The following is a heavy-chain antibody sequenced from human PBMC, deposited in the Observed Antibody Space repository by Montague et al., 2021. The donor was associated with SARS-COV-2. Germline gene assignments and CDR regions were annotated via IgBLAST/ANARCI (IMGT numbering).Heavy chain of an antibody. CDR3: ARILVAAAGSPFDP. Sequence: PALVKPTQTLTLTCTFSGFSLSTSGVGVGWIRQPPGKALEWLARIDWDDDKYYSTSLKTRLTISKDTSKNQVVLTTTNMDPVDTATYYCARILVAAAGSPFDPWGQGTLVTVSS. CDR2: IDWDDDK. CDR1: GFSLSTSGVG. D-gene: IGHD6-13*01. J-gene: IGHJ5*02. V-gene: IGHV2-70*11.